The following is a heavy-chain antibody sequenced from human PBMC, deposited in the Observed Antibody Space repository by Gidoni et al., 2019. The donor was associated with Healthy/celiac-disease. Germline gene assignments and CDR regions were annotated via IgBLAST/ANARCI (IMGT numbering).Heavy chain of an antibody. V-gene: IGHV3-30-3*01. CDR2: ISYDGSNK. CDR1: GFTFRSYA. J-gene: IGHJ6*02. Sequence: QVQLVESGGGVVQPGRSLRLSCAASGFTFRSYAMHWVRQAPGKGLGWVAVISYDGSNKYYADSVKGRFTISRDNSKNTLYLQMNSLRAEDTAVYYCARSSGWLFYYYYGMDVWGQGTTVTVSS. D-gene: IGHD6-19*01. CDR3: ARSSGWLFYYYYGMDV.